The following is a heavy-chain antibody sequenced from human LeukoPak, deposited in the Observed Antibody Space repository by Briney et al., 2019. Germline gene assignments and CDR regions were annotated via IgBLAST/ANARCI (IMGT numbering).Heavy chain of an antibody. CDR3: ARGETGTTFYYGMDV. Sequence: SVKVSCKASGYTFTSYDINWVRQATGQGLGWMGWMNPNSGNTGYAQKFQGRVTMTRNTSISTAYMELSSLRSEDTAVYYCARGETGTTFYYGMDVWGQGSTVTVSS. CDR1: GYTFTSYD. D-gene: IGHD1-7*01. J-gene: IGHJ6*02. V-gene: IGHV1-8*01. CDR2: MNPNSGNT.